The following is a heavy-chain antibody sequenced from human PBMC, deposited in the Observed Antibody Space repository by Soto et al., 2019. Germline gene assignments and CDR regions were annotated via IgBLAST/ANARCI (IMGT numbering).Heavy chain of an antibody. J-gene: IGHJ5*02. CDR3: ARHYYYDSSGYYWNWFDP. Sequence: SERMSLTCTVSGGSMNSCGYYWSWIRQPPGKGLEWIGYIYNSGSTYYNPSLKTRVLISIDTSKNQFSLKVRSVTAADTAVYYCARHYYYDSSGYYWNWFDPWGQGTLVTVSS. CDR2: IYNSGST. CDR1: GGSMNSCGYY. D-gene: IGHD3-22*01. V-gene: IGHV4-31*03.